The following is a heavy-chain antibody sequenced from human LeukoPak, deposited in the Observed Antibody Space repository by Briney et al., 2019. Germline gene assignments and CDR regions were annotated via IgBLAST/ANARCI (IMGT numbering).Heavy chain of an antibody. V-gene: IGHV3-30-3*01. CDR3: ARSRGGSYRDAFDI. J-gene: IGHJ3*02. CDR1: GFTFSSYA. CDR2: ISYDGSNK. D-gene: IGHD1-26*01. Sequence: GGSLRLSCAASGFTFSSYAMHWVRQAPGKGLEWVAVISYDGSNKYYADSVKGRFTISRDNSKNTLCLQMNSLRAEDTAVYYCARSRGGSYRDAFDIWGQGTMVTVSS.